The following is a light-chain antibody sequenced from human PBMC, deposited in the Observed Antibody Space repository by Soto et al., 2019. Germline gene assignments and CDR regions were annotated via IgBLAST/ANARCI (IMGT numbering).Light chain of an antibody. CDR3: QQCNNGPPWT. CDR1: QNVGNN. V-gene: IGKV3-15*01. CDR2: GAS. J-gene: IGKJ1*01. Sequence: LVMPQFAPTLSLCRVRRASNPCRSSQNVGNNLVWYQQKPGQAPRLLIYGASTRAAGIPDRFSGSGSGTEFTLTISGLQSDDFAVYYSQQCNNGPPWTFGQGTKLDIK.